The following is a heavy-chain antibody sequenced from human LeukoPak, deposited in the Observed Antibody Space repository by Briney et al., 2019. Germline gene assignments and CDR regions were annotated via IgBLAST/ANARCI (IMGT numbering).Heavy chain of an antibody. J-gene: IGHJ4*02. D-gene: IGHD3-10*01. CDR1: GYTFTSYG. Sequence: ASVKVSCKASGYTFTSYGISWVRQAPGQGLEWMGWISAYNGNTNYAQKLQGRVTMTTDTSTSTAYMELRSLRSDDTAVYYCARAPASGSGSYMVYWDQGTLVTVSS. CDR3: ARAPASGSGSYMVY. V-gene: IGHV1-18*01. CDR2: ISAYNGNT.